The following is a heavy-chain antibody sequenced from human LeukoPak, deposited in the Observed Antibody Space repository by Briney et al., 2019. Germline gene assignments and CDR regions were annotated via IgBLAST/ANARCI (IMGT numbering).Heavy chain of an antibody. CDR1: GGSFSGYY. CDR3: ARAKYYYDSSGYYSYYFDY. V-gene: IGHV4-34*01. D-gene: IGHD3-22*01. Sequence: SETLSLTCAVYGGSFSGYYWSWIRQPPGKGLEWVGEINHSGSTNYNPSLKSRVTISVATSKNQFSLKLSSVTAADTAVYYCARAKYYYDSSGYYSYYFDYWGQGTLVTVSS. J-gene: IGHJ4*02. CDR2: INHSGST.